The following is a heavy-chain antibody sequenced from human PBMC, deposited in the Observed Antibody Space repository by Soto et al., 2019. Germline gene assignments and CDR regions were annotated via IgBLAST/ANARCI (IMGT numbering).Heavy chain of an antibody. J-gene: IGHJ5*02. V-gene: IGHV3-30*18. D-gene: IGHD3-3*01. CDR3: AKTAHQHYDFWIAYSHVDP. Sequence: VQLVESGGGVVRPGRSLRLSCAASGFSLSSYAMHWVRQAPGKGLERVAVMSYDGDKKYFADSVKGRFTISRDSSKNTLNLQMNSLRTEDTAVYFCAKTAHQHYDFWIAYSHVDPWGQAILVTVSS. CDR1: GFSLSSYA. CDR2: MSYDGDKK.